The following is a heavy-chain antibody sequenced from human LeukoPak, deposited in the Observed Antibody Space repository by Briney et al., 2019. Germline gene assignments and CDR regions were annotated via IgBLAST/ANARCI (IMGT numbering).Heavy chain of an antibody. D-gene: IGHD6-13*01. CDR1: GFTFSSYG. V-gene: IGHV3-33*01. CDR2: IWYDGSNK. J-gene: IGHJ4*02. Sequence: GGALRLSCAASGFTFSSYGMHWVRQAPGKGLEWVAVIWYDGSNKYYADSVKGRFTISRDNSKNTLYLQMNSLRAEDAAVYYCARDPSRPYSSSWLDYWGQGTLVTVSS. CDR3: ARDPSRPYSSSWLDY.